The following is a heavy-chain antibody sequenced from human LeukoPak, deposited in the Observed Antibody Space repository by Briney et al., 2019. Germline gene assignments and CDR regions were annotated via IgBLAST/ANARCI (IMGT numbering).Heavy chain of an antibody. CDR2: IYSDGST. CDR1: GFTVSDNY. CDR3: ARDPGYDYGYDY. Sequence: GGPLRLSCAASGFTVSDNYMSWVRQAPGKGLEWVSVIYSDGSTYYADSVKGRFTISRDNSKNTVYLQMNSLRAEDTAVYYCARDPGYDYGYDYWGQGTLVTVSS. D-gene: IGHD5-18*01. V-gene: IGHV3-66*01. J-gene: IGHJ4*02.